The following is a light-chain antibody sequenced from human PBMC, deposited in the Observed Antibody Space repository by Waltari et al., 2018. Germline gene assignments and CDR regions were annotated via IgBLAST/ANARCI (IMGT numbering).Light chain of an antibody. V-gene: IGKV3-20*01. CDR3: QQYYSTPLT. CDR2: DSS. CDR1: QNITNNY. J-gene: IGKJ4*01. Sequence: EVILTQSPDTLSLSPGARATLSCRASQNITNNYLAWYQQKPGLAPRLLIYDSSSRATGVPDRFSGSGSGTDFTLTISSLQAADVAVYYCQQYYSTPLTFGGGTKVEIK.